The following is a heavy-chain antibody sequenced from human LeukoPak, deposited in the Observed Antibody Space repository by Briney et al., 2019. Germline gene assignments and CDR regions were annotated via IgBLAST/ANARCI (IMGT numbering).Heavy chain of an antibody. CDR2: ISAYNGNT. J-gene: IGHJ6*03. CDR3: ARDPITIFGYYYYYYMDV. V-gene: IGHV1-18*01. CDR1: GYTFTSYG. D-gene: IGHD3-3*01. Sequence: GASVKVSCKASGYTFTSYGISWVRQAPGQGLEWMGWISAYNGNTNYAQKLQGRGTMTTDTSTSTAYMELRSLRSDDTAVYYCARDPITIFGYYYYYYMDVWGKGTTVTVSS.